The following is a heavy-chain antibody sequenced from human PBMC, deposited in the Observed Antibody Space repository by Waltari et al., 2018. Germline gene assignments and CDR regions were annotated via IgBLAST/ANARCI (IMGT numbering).Heavy chain of an antibody. CDR3: ARGRGYDSGGYDAFHI. CDR1: GYTFPSYA. CDR2: MNPSSGNT. D-gene: IGHD3-22*01. V-gene: IGHV1-8*01. Sequence: QVQLVQSGAEVKKPGASGKVSCKASGYTFPSYAINWVRQAPGQGLEWMGWMNPSSGNTRSAQKFQGRVTMTRDTSISTAYMELSSLRSEDTAVFYCARGRGYDSGGYDAFHIWGQGTMVTVSS. J-gene: IGHJ3*02.